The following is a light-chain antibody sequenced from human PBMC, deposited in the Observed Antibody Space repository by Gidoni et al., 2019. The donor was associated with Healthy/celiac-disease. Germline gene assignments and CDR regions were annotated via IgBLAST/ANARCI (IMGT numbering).Light chain of an antibody. V-gene: IGKV1-39*01. Sequence: DIQTTQSPSSLSASVGDRVTITCRASQSISSYLNWYQQKPGKAPKLLIYAASSLQSGVPSRFSGSGSGTDFTLTISSLQPEDFATYYCQQGYSTPPAFGQGTKLEIK. CDR1: QSISSY. CDR3: QQGYSTPPA. J-gene: IGKJ2*01. CDR2: AAS.